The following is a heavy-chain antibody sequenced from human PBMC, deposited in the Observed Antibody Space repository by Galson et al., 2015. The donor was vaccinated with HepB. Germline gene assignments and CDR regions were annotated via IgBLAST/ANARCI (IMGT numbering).Heavy chain of an antibody. Sequence: SVKVSCKASGYTFTSYGISWVRQAPGQGLEWMGWISAYNGNTNYAQKLQGRVTMTTDTSTSTAYMELRSLRSDDTAVYYCASPPDGSGSYHGMDVWGQGTTVTVSS. V-gene: IGHV1-18*04. D-gene: IGHD3-10*01. J-gene: IGHJ6*02. CDR1: GYTFTSYG. CDR3: ASPPDGSGSYHGMDV. CDR2: ISAYNGNT.